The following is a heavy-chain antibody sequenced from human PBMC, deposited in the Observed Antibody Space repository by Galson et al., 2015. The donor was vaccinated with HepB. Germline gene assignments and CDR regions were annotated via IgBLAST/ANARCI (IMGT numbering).Heavy chain of an antibody. CDR1: GFTFSNYP. J-gene: IGHJ1*01. Sequence: SLRLSCAASGFTFSNYPMHWVRQAPGKGLEWVAVISIDGSKKYHADSVRGRFTISRDNSKNTLYLQMNGLRAEDTAIYYCARDSWDWLGYFQHWGQGTLVTVSS. CDR2: ISIDGSKK. CDR3: ARDSWDWLGYFQH. V-gene: IGHV3-30*04. D-gene: IGHD3/OR15-3a*01.